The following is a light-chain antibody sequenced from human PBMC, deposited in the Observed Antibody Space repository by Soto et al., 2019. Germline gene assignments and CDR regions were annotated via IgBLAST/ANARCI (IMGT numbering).Light chain of an antibody. J-gene: IGKJ4*01. CDR2: EVS. V-gene: IGKV2-24*01. CDR1: QSLVHSDGNTY. Sequence: DIVLTQTPLSSPVTLGQPASISCRSSQSLVHSDGNTYLNWLQQRPGQPPRLLIYEVSNRFSGVPDRFSGSGAGTDCTLEISRVEAEDVGVYYCMQTTQFPLTFGGGTKVEIK. CDR3: MQTTQFPLT.